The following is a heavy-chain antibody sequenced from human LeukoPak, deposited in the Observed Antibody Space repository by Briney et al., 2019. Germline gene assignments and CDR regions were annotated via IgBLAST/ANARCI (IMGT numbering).Heavy chain of an antibody. D-gene: IGHD3-16*02. Sequence: ASVKVSCKASGGTFSSYAISWVRQAPGQGLEWMGGIIPIFGTANYAQKFQGRGTITTDESTSTAYMELRSLRSEDTAVYYCARDGYYDYVWGSYRTNWFDPWGQGTLVTVSS. V-gene: IGHV1-69*05. CDR3: ARDGYYDYVWGSYRTNWFDP. CDR2: IIPIFGTA. J-gene: IGHJ5*02. CDR1: GGTFSSYA.